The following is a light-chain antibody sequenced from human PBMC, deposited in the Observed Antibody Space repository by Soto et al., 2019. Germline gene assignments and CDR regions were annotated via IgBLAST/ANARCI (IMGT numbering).Light chain of an antibody. V-gene: IGKV3-20*01. CDR2: GAS. CDR3: QQYSGSPPLT. J-gene: IGKJ4*01. Sequence: EIVLTQSPGTLSLSPGERATLSCRASQSVSSSYLAWYQQKAGQPPRLLIYGASSRATGIPDRFSGRGSGTDLTLTINSREPEDVAVYYCQQYSGSPPLTGGGGTKV. CDR1: QSVSSSY.